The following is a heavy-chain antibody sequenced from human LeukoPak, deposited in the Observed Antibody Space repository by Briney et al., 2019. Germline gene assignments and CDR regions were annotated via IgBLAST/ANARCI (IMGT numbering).Heavy chain of an antibody. CDR2: IYPGDSDT. Sequence: GESLKISCKDSGYSFTDYWIGWVRQMPGKGLEWMGIIYPGDSDTKYSPSFQGPVTISADKSISTAYLQWSSLKASDTAMYYCARLGGANSFGYWGQGTLVTVSS. CDR1: GYSFTDYW. V-gene: IGHV5-51*01. D-gene: IGHD4/OR15-4a*01. CDR3: ARLGGANSFGY. J-gene: IGHJ4*02.